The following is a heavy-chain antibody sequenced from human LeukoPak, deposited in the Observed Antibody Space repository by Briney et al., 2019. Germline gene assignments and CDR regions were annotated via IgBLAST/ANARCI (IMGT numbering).Heavy chain of an antibody. CDR1: GYTFTDYY. CDR2: INPSRGGT. D-gene: IGHD5-24*01. CDR3: ARDYRIDGYNRGVDH. V-gene: IGHV1-2*02. Sequence: ASVKVSCKASGYTFTDYYMHWLRQAPGQGLGWVGGINPSRGGTNYAQKFQARVTMTRDTSTTTVHMDLSSLRSDDTAVYYCARDYRIDGYNRGVDHWGQGTLVTVSS. J-gene: IGHJ4*02.